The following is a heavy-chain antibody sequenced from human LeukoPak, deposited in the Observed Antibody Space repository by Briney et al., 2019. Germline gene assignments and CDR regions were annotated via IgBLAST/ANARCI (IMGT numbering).Heavy chain of an antibody. CDR1: GGTFSSYA. Sequence: SVKVSCKASGGTFSSYAISWVRQAPGQGLEWMGGIIPIFGTANYAQKSQGRVTITADKSTSTAYMELSSLRSEDTAVYYCARAHHQTLRYFDVVMGYWGQGTLVAVSS. V-gene: IGHV1-69*06. CDR2: IIPIFGTA. J-gene: IGHJ4*02. CDR3: ARAHHQTLRYFDVVMGY. D-gene: IGHD3-9*01.